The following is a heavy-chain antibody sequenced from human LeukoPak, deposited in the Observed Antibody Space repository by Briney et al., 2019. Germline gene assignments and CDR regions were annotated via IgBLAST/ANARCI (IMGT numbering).Heavy chain of an antibody. Sequence: GGSLRLSCAASGFTFSSYAMSWVRQAPGKGLEWVSAISGSGGSTYYADSVKGRFTISRDNSKSTLYLQMNSLRVEDTAVYYCAMGAGHPRSDIYLWTPSDYWGQGTLVTVSS. J-gene: IGHJ4*02. CDR2: ISGSGGST. CDR1: GFTFSSYA. CDR3: AMGAGHPRSDIYLWTPSDY. V-gene: IGHV3-23*01. D-gene: IGHD2/OR15-2a*01.